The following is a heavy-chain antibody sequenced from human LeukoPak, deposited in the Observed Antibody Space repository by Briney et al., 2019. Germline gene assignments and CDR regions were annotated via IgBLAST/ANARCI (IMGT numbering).Heavy chain of an antibody. V-gene: IGHV4-34*01. CDR2: INHSGST. Sequence: SETLSLTCAVYGGSFGGYYWSWIRQPPGKGLEWIGEINHSGSTNYNPSLKSRVTISVDTSKNQFSLKLSSVTAADTAVYYCARHFRHCSGSSCYSYDAFDIWGQGTMVTVSS. CDR3: ARHFRHCSGSSCYSYDAFDI. D-gene: IGHD2-15*01. J-gene: IGHJ3*02. CDR1: GGSFGGYY.